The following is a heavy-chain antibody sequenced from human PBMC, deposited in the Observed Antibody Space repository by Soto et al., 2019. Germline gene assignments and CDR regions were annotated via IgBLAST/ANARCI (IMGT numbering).Heavy chain of an antibody. J-gene: IGHJ6*02. CDR3: ARMSGDSYPYYYYGMDV. CDR2: IIPIFGTA. V-gene: IGHV1-69*12. D-gene: IGHD3-10*02. Sequence: QVQLVQSGAEVKKPGSSVKVSCKASGGTFSSYAISWVRQAPGQGLEWMGGIIPIFGTANYAQKFQGRVTISGDESTGTAYMELSSLRSEDTAVYYCARMSGDSYPYYYYGMDVWGQGTTVTVSS. CDR1: GGTFSSYA.